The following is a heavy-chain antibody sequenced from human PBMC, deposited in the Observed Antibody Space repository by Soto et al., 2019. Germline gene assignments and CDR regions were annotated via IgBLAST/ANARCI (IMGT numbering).Heavy chain of an antibody. CDR2: ISAYNGNT. Sequence: ASVKVSCKASGYTFTSYGISWVRQAPGQGLEWMGWISAYNGNTNYAQKLQGRVTMTTDTSTSTAYMELRSLRSDDTAVYYCARGAFEYSSSFSYYYGMDVWRRGTTVTVSS. J-gene: IGHJ6*02. CDR1: GYTFTSYG. CDR3: ARGAFEYSSSFSYYYGMDV. V-gene: IGHV1-18*01. D-gene: IGHD6-6*01.